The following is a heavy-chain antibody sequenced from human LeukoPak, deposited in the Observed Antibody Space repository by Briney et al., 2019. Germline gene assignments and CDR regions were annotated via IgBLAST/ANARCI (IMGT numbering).Heavy chain of an antibody. CDR1: GGSISSGGYY. V-gene: IGHV4-31*03. CDR2: IYYSGST. J-gene: IGHJ4*02. D-gene: IGHD6-13*01. CDR3: AREIRIAAAPDY. Sequence: PSETLSLTCTVSGGSISSGGYYWSWIRQHPGKGLEWIGYIYYSGSTYYNPSLKSRVTISVDTSKNQYSLKLSSVTAADTAVYYCAREIRIAAAPDYWGQGTLVTVSS.